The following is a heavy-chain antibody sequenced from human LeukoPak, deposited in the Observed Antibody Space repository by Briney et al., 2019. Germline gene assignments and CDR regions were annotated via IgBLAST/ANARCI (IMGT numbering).Heavy chain of an antibody. CDR3: ARAYSSSWYDY. D-gene: IGHD6-13*01. CDR2: ISGSGGGT. Sequence: GGSLRLSCAASGFTFSSYAMSWVRQAPGKGLEWVSAISGSGGGTYYADSVKGRFTISRDNSKNTLYLQMNSLRAEDTAVYYCARAYSSSWYDYWGQGTLVTVSS. CDR1: GFTFSSYA. V-gene: IGHV3-23*01. J-gene: IGHJ4*02.